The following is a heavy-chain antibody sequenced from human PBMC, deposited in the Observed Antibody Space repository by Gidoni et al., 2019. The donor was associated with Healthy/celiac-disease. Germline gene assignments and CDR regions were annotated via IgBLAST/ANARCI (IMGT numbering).Heavy chain of an antibody. J-gene: IGHJ4*02. Sequence: QVQLQESGPGLVKPSGTLSLTSAVSGGSISSSNWWSWVRQPPGKGLEWIGEIYHSGSTNYNQSLKSRVTISVDKSKNQFSLKLSSVTAADTAVYYCARVRFLEWLLRFFDYWGQGTLVTVSS. CDR3: ARVRFLEWLLRFFDY. V-gene: IGHV4-4*02. CDR1: GGSISSSNW. D-gene: IGHD3-3*01. CDR2: IYHSGST.